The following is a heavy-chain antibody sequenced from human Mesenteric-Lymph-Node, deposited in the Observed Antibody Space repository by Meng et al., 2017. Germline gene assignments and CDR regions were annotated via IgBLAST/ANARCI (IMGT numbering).Heavy chain of an antibody. Sequence: GESLKISCAASGFTLSTYWMHWVRQAPGKGLMWVSRIDSDGTDITYADSVKARFTISRDTAKNTLYLQMNSLRAEDTAVYYCARVGYYDSSNYYAYFKYWGQGTLVTVSS. CDR1: GFTLSTYW. J-gene: IGHJ1*01. D-gene: IGHD3-22*01. CDR3: ARVGYYDSSNYYAYFKY. V-gene: IGHV3-74*01. CDR2: IDSDGTDI.